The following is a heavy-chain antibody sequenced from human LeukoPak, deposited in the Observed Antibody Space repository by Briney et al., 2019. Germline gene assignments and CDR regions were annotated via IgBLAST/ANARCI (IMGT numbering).Heavy chain of an antibody. D-gene: IGHD6-6*01. Sequence: PSETLSLTCAVYGGSFSGYYWSWIRQPPGKGLEWIGEINHSGSTNYNPSLKSRVTISVDTSKNQFSLKLTSVTAADTAVYYCARISVPTYYYYYYMDVWGKGTTVTVSS. V-gene: IGHV4-34*01. CDR1: GGSFSGYY. J-gene: IGHJ6*03. CDR3: ARISVPTYYYYYYMDV. CDR2: INHSGST.